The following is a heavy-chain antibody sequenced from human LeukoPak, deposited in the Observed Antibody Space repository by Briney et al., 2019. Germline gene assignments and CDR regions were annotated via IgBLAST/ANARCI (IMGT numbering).Heavy chain of an antibody. CDR1: GYTFTSYG. CDR3: ARVGYSSSWYDNVGPFDY. CDR2: ISAYNGNT. V-gene: IGHV1-18*01. J-gene: IGHJ4*02. Sequence: ASVKVSCKASGYTFTSYGISWVRQAPGQGLEWMGWISAYNGNTNYAQKLQGRVTMTTDTSTSTAYMELRSLRSDDTAVYYCARVGYSSSWYDNVGPFDYWGQGTLVTVSS. D-gene: IGHD6-13*01.